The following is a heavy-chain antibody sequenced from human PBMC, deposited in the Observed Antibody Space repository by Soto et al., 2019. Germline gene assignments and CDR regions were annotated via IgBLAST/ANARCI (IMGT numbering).Heavy chain of an antibody. CDR1: GFTFSSYV. V-gene: IGHV3-30-3*01. J-gene: IGHJ6*02. Sequence: GGSLRLSCAASGFTFSSYVMHWVRQAPGKGLEWVAVISYDGSNKYYADSVKGRFTISRDNSKNTLYLQMNSLRAEDTAVYYCARDLAKLGMDVWGQGTTVTVSS. CDR3: ARDLAKLGMDV. CDR2: ISYDGSNK.